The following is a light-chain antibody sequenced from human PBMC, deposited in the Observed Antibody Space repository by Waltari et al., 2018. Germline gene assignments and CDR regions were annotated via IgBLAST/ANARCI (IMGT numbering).Light chain of an antibody. Sequence: QSALTQPASVSGSPGQSITISCTRSSSDLGGYSFVSWYQQHPGKAPKLIIYDVSHPASGVSNRFSGSKSGNTASLTISGLQPEDEADYYCSSYTSIIPPFLFGTGTKVTVL. V-gene: IGLV2-14*01. CDR1: SSDLGGYSF. J-gene: IGLJ1*01. CDR2: DVS. CDR3: SSYTSIIPPFL.